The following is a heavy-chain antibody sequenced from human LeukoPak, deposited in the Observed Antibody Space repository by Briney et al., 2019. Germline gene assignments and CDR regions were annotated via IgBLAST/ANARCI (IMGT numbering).Heavy chain of an antibody. CDR3: ARDPHYYDSSGYYSLGVSYYYYYMDV. CDR1: GFTFSSYS. CDR2: ISSSSSYI. J-gene: IGHJ6*03. V-gene: IGHV3-21*01. Sequence: GGSLRLSCAASGFTFSSYSMNWVRQAPGKGLEWVSSISSSSSYIYYADSVKGRFTISRDNAKNSLYLQMNSLRAEDTAVYYCARDPHYYDSSGYYSLGVSYYYYYMDVWGKGTTVTVSS. D-gene: IGHD3-22*01.